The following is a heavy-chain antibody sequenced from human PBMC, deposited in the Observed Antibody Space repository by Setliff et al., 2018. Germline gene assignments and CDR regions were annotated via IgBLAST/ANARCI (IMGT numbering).Heavy chain of an antibody. D-gene: IGHD2-2*01. Sequence: PSETLSLTCTVPGGSISDNGYFWGWVRQPPGKGLEWIGNIYFGGNTYFNPSFKSRVTMSIDTSNSQLSLKLSSVTAADTAIYYCARDASTSDGRNAFDIWGQGTMVT. CDR2: IYFGGNT. V-gene: IGHV4-39*07. J-gene: IGHJ3*02. CDR3: ARDASTSDGRNAFDI. CDR1: GGSISDNGYF.